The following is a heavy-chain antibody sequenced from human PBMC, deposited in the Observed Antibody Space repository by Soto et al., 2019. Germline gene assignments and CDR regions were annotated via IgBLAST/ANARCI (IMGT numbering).Heavy chain of an antibody. CDR1: GCSISRGGYS. V-gene: IGHV4-30-2*01. Sequence: PSETLSLPCSVSGCSISRGGYSWSWIRQPPGKGLEWIGYIYHSGSTYYNPSLKSRVTISVDRSKNQFSLKLSSVTAADTAVYYCASGRNYGDYEYWGQGTLVPVSS. CDR3: ASGRNYGDYEY. J-gene: IGHJ4*02. D-gene: IGHD4-17*01. CDR2: IYHSGST.